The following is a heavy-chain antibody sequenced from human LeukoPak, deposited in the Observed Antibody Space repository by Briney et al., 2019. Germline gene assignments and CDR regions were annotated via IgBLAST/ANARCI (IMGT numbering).Heavy chain of an antibody. CDR3: ARVIGFGELSLGH. CDR2: INPNSGGT. D-gene: IGHD3-10*01. CDR1: GYTFTGYY. V-gene: IGHV1-2*02. J-gene: IGHJ4*02. Sequence: ASVKVSCKTSGYTFTGYYMHWVRRAPGQGLEWMGWINPNSGGTNYAQKFQGRVTMTRDTSISTAYMELSRLRSDDTAVYFCARVIGFGELSLGHWGQGTLVTVSS.